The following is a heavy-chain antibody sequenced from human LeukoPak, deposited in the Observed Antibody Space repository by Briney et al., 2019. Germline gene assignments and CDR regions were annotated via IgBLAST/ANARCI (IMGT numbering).Heavy chain of an antibody. Sequence: GGSLRLSCAASGFTFSNAWMSWVRQAPGKGLEWVSSISSSSSYIYYADSVKGRFTISRDNSKNTLYLHMNSLRAEDTAVYFCAYYDSSGYYYGRLRYWGQGTPVTVSS. J-gene: IGHJ4*02. CDR1: GFTFSNAW. CDR2: ISSSSSYI. V-gene: IGHV3-21*04. D-gene: IGHD3-22*01. CDR3: AYYDSSGYYYGRLRY.